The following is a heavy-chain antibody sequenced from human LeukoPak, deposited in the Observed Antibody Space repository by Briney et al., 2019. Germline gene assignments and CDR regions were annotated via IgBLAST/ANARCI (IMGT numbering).Heavy chain of an antibody. CDR3: ARKYGSGGYHGFDP. CDR2: IYYSGST. J-gene: IGHJ5*02. CDR1: GGSISSSSYY. Sequence: SETLSPTCTVSGGSISSSSYYWGWIRQPPGKGLEWIGYIYYSGSTNYNPSLSSRVTISVDTSKNQFSLKLSSVTAADTAVYYCARKYGSGGYHGFDPWGQGTLVIVSS. D-gene: IGHD3-10*01. V-gene: IGHV4-61*05.